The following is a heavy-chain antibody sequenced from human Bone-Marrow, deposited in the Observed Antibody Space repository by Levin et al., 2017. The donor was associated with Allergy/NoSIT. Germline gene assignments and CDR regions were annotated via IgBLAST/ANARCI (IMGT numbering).Heavy chain of an antibody. CDR1: GFTFSSYS. D-gene: IGHD3-22*01. Sequence: GGSLRLSCAASGFTFSSYSMNWVRQAPGKGLEWVSSISSSSSYIYYADSVKGRFTISRDNAKNSLYLQMNSLRAEDTAVYYCAREVATMIVVVISVITQKSSEAYIDYWGQGTLVTVSS. CDR3: AREVATMIVVVISVITQKSSEAYIDY. J-gene: IGHJ4*02. V-gene: IGHV3-21*01. CDR2: ISSSSSYI.